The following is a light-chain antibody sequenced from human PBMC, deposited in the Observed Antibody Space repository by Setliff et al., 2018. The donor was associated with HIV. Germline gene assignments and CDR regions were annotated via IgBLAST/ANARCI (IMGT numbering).Light chain of an antibody. Sequence: QSALTQPASVSGSPGQSLTISCTGTSTDISTFTFVSWFQQYPGKAPKLIIYEVSQRPSGVSGRFSASKPGNTASLTISGLQAEDEADYYCGSCTTTSPCAFGTGTKVTVL. J-gene: IGLJ1*01. CDR2: EVS. V-gene: IGLV2-14*03. CDR1: STDISTFTF. CDR3: GSCTTTSPCA.